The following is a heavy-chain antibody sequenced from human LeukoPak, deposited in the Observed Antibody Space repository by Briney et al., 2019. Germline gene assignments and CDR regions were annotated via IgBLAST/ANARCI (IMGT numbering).Heavy chain of an antibody. Sequence: SETLSLTCTVSGGSINNYYWTWIRQPPGKGLEWIGYIYTGANAEYNPSLRSRVTISVDTSKNQFSLNLNSATAADTAVYYCARGGLYANIRYDYWAQGALVTVSS. J-gene: IGHJ4*02. CDR3: ARGGLYANIRYDY. CDR1: GGSINNYY. CDR2: IYTGANA. D-gene: IGHD3/OR15-3a*01. V-gene: IGHV4-59*01.